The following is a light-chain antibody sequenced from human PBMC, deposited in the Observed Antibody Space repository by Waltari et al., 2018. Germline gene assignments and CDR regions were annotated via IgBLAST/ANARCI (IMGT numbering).Light chain of an antibody. Sequence: EPIMTQSPATLSVSPGERATLFCRASQSISRNLAWYQQKPGQAPSLVMYAASTRATGIPARFSGSGSGTEFTLTISSLQSEDCALYYCQQYDAWPLTFGGGTKVEIK. V-gene: IGKV3-15*01. J-gene: IGKJ4*01. CDR2: AAS. CDR1: QSISRN. CDR3: QQYDAWPLT.